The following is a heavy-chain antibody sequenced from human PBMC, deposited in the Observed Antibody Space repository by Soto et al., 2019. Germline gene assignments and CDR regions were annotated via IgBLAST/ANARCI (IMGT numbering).Heavy chain of an antibody. D-gene: IGHD1-26*01. CDR1: GFTFSSYW. Sequence: GGSLRLSCAASGFTFSSYWMHWVRQAPGKGLVCVSRINSDGSSTSYADSVKGRFTISRDNAKNTLYLQMNSLRAEDTAVYYCARATFIVGATAANDAFDIWGQGTMVTVSS. V-gene: IGHV3-74*01. CDR3: ARATFIVGATAANDAFDI. CDR2: INSDGSST. J-gene: IGHJ3*02.